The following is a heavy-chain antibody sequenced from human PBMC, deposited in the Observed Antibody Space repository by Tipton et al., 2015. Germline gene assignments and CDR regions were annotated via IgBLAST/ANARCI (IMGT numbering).Heavy chain of an antibody. CDR3: ARYHDPFDY. J-gene: IGHJ4*02. CDR2: IGAYNGNT. D-gene: IGHD1-1*01. CDR1: GYTFTSYG. V-gene: IGHV1-18*01. Sequence: QLVQSGAEVKEPGASVKVSCKASGYTFTSYGISWVRQAPGQGLEWMGWIGAYNGNTNSAQKLQGRLTMTTDTSTSTAYMELTSLRSEDTAVYFCARYHDPFDYWGQGTLVTVSS.